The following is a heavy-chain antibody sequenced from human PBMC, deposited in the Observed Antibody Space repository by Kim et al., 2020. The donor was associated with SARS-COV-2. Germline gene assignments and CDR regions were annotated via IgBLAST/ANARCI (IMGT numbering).Heavy chain of an antibody. D-gene: IGHD3-10*01. CDR1: GFTFSIYA. Sequence: GGSLRLSCAASGFTFSIYAMHWVRQAPGKGLEWVAVISYVGTNKYYADSVKGRFTISRDNSKNTLYLQMNSLRAEDTAVYYCARSGSGSYWAYFDYWGQGTLVTVSS. CDR2: ISYVGTNK. CDR3: ARSGSGSYWAYFDY. J-gene: IGHJ4*02. V-gene: IGHV3-30-3*01.